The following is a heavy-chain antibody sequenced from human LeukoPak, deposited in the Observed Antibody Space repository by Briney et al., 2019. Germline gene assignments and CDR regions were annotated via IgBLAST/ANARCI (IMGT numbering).Heavy chain of an antibody. CDR2: ISGSGGST. Sequence: QAGGSLRLSCAASGFTFSSYAMSWVRQAPGKGLEWVSAISGSGGSTYYADSVKGRFTISRDNSKNTLYLQMNSLRAEDTAVYYCAKEGGSGSYYNLYYFDYWGQGTLVTVSS. CDR1: GFTFSSYA. D-gene: IGHD3-10*01. J-gene: IGHJ4*02. CDR3: AKEGGSGSYYNLYYFDY. V-gene: IGHV3-23*01.